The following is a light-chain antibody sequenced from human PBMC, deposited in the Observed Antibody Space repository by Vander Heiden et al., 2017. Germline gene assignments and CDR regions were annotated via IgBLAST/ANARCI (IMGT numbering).Light chain of an antibody. CDR3: LSYTSSGSYV. Sequence: SALPQPASVSASPGQSITISCTGTSSDIGGYKYVSWYQQTPGKAPKLMIYEVSNRPSGVSDRFSASKSGNTASLTISGVQSEDEADYYCLSYTSSGSYVFGTGTEVTVL. J-gene: IGLJ1*01. V-gene: IGLV2-14*01. CDR1: SSDIGGYKY. CDR2: EVS.